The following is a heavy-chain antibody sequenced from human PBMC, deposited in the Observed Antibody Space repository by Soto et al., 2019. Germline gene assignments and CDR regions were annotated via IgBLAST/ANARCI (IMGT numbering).Heavy chain of an antibody. D-gene: IGHD1-26*01. V-gene: IGHV3-13*01. CDR1: GFTFSSYD. CDR2: IGTAGDT. Sequence: PGGSLRLSCAASGFTFSSYDMHWVRQATGKGLEWVSAIGTAGDTYYPGSVKGRFTHSRENAKNSLYLQMNSLRAEDTAVYYCARIVGATDYGMDVWGQGTTVTVSS. CDR3: ARIVGATDYGMDV. J-gene: IGHJ6*02.